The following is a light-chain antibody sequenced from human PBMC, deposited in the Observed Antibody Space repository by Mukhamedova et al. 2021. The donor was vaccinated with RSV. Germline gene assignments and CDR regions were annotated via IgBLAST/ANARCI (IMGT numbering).Light chain of an antibody. Sequence: RPGQSPRRLIYKVSNRDSRAPHRFSGSGSGTDFTLKISRVEAEDVGLYYCMPDTHWPPITFGQGTRLEI. CDR2: KVS. CDR3: MPDTHWPPIT. V-gene: IGKV2-30*01. J-gene: IGKJ5*01.